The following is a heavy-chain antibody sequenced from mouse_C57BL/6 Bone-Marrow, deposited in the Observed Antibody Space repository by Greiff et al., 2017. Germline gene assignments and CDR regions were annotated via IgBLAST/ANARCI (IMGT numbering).Heavy chain of an antibody. CDR3: ARSNYYGSSYVLGYFEV. V-gene: IGHV1-72*01. Sequence: QVQLQQPGAELVKPGASVKLSCKASGYTFTSYWMHWVKQRPGRGLEWIGRIVPNSGGTKYNEKFKSKATLTVDKPSSTAYMQLSSLTSENSAVYYCARSNYYGSSYVLGYFEVWGTGTTVTVSS. CDR1: GYTFTSYW. CDR2: IVPNSGGT. J-gene: IGHJ1*03. D-gene: IGHD1-1*01.